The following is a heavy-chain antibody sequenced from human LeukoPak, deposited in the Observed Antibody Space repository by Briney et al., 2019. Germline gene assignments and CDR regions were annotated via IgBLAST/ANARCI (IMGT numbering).Heavy chain of an antibody. J-gene: IGHJ5*02. CDR3: ARVGSRWSWFDP. Sequence: SETLSLTCTVSGGSISSYYWSWIRQPPGKGLEWIGYIYYSGSTNYNPSLKSRVTISVDTSKNQFSLKLSSVTDADTAVYYCARVGSRWSWFDPWGQGTLVTASS. D-gene: IGHD2-15*01. CDR1: GGSISSYY. CDR2: IYYSGST. V-gene: IGHV4-59*01.